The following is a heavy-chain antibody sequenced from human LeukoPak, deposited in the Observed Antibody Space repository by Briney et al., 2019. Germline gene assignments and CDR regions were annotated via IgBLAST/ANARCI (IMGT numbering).Heavy chain of an antibody. D-gene: IGHD4-23*01. Sequence: GESLKISCKGSGYSFTSYWIAWVRQMPGKGLEWMGIIYPGDSDTRYSPSFQGQVSISVDKSISTAYLQWSSLKASDTAIYYCARRHDGGAWAYYGMDVWGQGTTVIVSS. CDR1: GYSFTSYW. V-gene: IGHV5-51*01. CDR2: IYPGDSDT. J-gene: IGHJ6*02. CDR3: ARRHDGGAWAYYGMDV.